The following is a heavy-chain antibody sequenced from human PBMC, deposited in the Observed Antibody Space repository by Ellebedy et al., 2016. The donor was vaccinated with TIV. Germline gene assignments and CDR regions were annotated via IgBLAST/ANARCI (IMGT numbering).Heavy chain of an antibody. D-gene: IGHD3-9*01. V-gene: IGHV3-53*01. CDR3: ARSTGYTEYYYYYGMDV. CDR1: GFTVSSNY. J-gene: IGHJ6*02. CDR2: IYSGGST. Sequence: GESLKISCAASGFTVSSNYMSWVRQAPGKGLEWVSVIYSGGSTYYADSVKGRFTISRDNSKNTLYLQMNSLRAEDTAVYYCARSTGYTEYYYYYGMDVWGQGTTVTVSS.